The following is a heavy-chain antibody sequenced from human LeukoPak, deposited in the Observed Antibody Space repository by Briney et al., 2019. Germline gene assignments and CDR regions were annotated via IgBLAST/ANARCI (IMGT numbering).Heavy chain of an antibody. Sequence: SETLSLTCTVSGGSISSGDYYRSWIRQPPGRGLEWIGYIYYSGSTYYNPSLKSRVTMSVDTSKNQFSLKLSSVTAADTAVYYCAREMGYGDSIFDYWGQGTLVTVSS. J-gene: IGHJ4*02. CDR2: IYYSGST. D-gene: IGHD4-17*01. CDR1: GGSISSGDYY. V-gene: IGHV4-30-4*01. CDR3: AREMGYGDSIFDY.